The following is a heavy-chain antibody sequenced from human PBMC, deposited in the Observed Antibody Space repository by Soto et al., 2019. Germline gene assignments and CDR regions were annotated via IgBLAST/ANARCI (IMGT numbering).Heavy chain of an antibody. CDR1: GFTFRNAW. J-gene: IGHJ4*02. Sequence: EVHLVESGGGLVKPGGSLRLSCAASGFTFRNAWMNWVRQAPGKGLEWVGRVRSETDGGTADYAAPAKGRFSISRDDSENTLYLEMNTLKTEDTAVYYCTTGVPVNTVTTYYYWGQGTLVTVSS. V-gene: IGHV3-15*01. D-gene: IGHD4-17*01. CDR3: TTGVPVNTVTTYYY. CDR2: VRSETDGGTA.